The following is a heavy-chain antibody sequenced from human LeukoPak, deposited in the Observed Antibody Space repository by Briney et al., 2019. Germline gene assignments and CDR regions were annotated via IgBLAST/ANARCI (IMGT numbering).Heavy chain of an antibody. CDR1: GFTFSSYG. Sequence: PGRSLRLSCAASGFTFSSYGMHWVRQAPGKGLEWVSAISGSGGSTYYADSVKGRFTISRDNSKNTLYLQMNSLRAEDTAVYYCARDQGTTMTSYAFDMWGQGTMVTVSS. CDR3: ARDQGTTMTSYAFDM. J-gene: IGHJ3*02. V-gene: IGHV3-23*01. D-gene: IGHD4-17*01. CDR2: ISGSGGST.